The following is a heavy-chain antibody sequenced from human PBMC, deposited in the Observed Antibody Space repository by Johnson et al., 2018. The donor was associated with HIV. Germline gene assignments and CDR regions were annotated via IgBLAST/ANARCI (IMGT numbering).Heavy chain of an antibody. D-gene: IGHD3-16*01. CDR3: ARGSRYTYDNDDVYLLQAFDI. J-gene: IGHJ3*02. CDR1: GFTFSSYA. CDR2: ISYDGSAK. V-gene: IGHV3-30*04. Sequence: QVQLVESGGGVVQPGRSLRLSCAASGFTFSSYAMHWVRQAPAKGLEWVAVISYDGSAKYYADSVKGRFTVSRDSSKNTLYLQVNSLRAEDAAVYYCARGSRYTYDNDDVYLLQAFDIWGQGTMVTVSS.